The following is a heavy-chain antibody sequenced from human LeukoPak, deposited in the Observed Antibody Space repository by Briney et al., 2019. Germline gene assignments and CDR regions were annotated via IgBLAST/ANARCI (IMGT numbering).Heavy chain of an antibody. J-gene: IGHJ1*01. V-gene: IGHV4-59*11. CDR1: GGSISSHY. CDR3: AKEGSRSTFQH. Sequence: PSETLALTCTVSGGSISSHYWSWVRQSPEKGLEWIGFLSYSGSTNYNPSLKSRVTISADTSKNQFSLKLSSVTAVDTAVYYCAKEGSRSTFQHWGQGTLVTVSS. CDR2: LSYSGST. D-gene: IGHD2-2*01.